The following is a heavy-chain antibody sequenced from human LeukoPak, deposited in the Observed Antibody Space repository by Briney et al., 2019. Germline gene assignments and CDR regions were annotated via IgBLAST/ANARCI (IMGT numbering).Heavy chain of an antibody. CDR1: GFTFSSYE. CDR2: ISSSGSTI. D-gene: IGHD6-19*01. Sequence: PGGSLRLSCAASGFTFSSYEMNWVRQAPGKGLEWVSYISSSGSTIYYADSVKGRFTISRDNAKNSLYLQMNSLRAEDTAVYYCARGQYSSGWYEEDDYYYGMDAWGKGTTVTVSS. V-gene: IGHV3-48*03. J-gene: IGHJ6*04. CDR3: ARGQYSSGWYEEDDYYYGMDA.